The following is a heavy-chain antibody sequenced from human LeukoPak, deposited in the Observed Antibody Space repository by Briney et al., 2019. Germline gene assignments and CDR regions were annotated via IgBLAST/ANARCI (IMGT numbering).Heavy chain of an antibody. CDR1: GYTLTELS. CDR3: ATDRSGSKAYDAFDI. Sequence: ASVKVSCKVSGYTLTELSMHWVRQAPGKGLEWMGGFDPEDGETIYAQKFQGRVTMTEDTSTGTAYMELSSLRSEDTAVYYCATDRSGSKAYDAFDIWGQGTMVTVSP. CDR2: FDPEDGET. V-gene: IGHV1-24*01. J-gene: IGHJ3*02. D-gene: IGHD3-16*01.